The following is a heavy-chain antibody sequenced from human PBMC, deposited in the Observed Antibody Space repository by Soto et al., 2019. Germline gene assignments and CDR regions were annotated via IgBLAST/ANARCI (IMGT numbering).Heavy chain of an antibody. D-gene: IGHD2-2*01. CDR1: GGSISSSRYY. Sequence: SETLSLTCTVSGGSISSSRYYWGWIRQPPGKGLEWIGRIYYSGSTYYNPSLKSRVTISVDTSKNQFSLKLSFVTAADTAVYYCAGVRIVVVPAASPGGQPSWLAPWGQGTLVTV. CDR2: IYYSGST. J-gene: IGHJ5*02. CDR3: AGVRIVVVPAASPGGQPSWLAP. V-gene: IGHV4-39*07.